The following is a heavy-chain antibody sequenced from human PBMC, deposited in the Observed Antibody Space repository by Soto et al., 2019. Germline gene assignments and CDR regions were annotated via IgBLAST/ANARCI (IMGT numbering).Heavy chain of an antibody. Sequence: EVQMVESGGGLIQPGGSLKLSCAVSGFGVTESETYVSWIRQAPGKGLEWVAAFYRGGRRNYAASVKGRFVISRDMSENSVFLQLNLVRVEDTAVYYCAREVVVGATAKFDRWGQGTMVIVSP. CDR3: AREVVVGATAKFDR. J-gene: IGHJ5*02. D-gene: IGHD2-21*01. CDR2: FYRGGRR. CDR1: GFGVTESETY. V-gene: IGHV3-53*03.